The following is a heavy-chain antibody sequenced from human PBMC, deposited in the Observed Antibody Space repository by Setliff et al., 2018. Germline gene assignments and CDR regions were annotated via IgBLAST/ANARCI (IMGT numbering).Heavy chain of an antibody. J-gene: IGHJ3*02. CDR3: ARVWGDAFEI. CDR2: INPSGGST. V-gene: IGHV1-46*01. CDR1: GYTFTSYY. Sequence: ASVKVSCKASGYTFTSYYIHWVRQAPGQGLEWMGIINPSGGSTSYAQKFQGRVTMTRDTSTSTVSMELSSLRSEDTAVYYCARVWGDAFEIWGQGTMVTVSS. D-gene: IGHD7-27*01.